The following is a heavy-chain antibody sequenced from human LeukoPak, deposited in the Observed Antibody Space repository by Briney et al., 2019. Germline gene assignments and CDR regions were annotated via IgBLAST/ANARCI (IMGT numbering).Heavy chain of an antibody. Sequence: GASVKVSCKASGGTFSSYTISWVRQAPGQGLEWMGRILPILGIANYAQKFQGRVTITADKSTSTAYMELSSLRSEDTAVYYCARDGCSSTSCYMPWGQGTLVTVSS. J-gene: IGHJ5*02. CDR1: GGTFSSYT. D-gene: IGHD2-2*01. CDR2: ILPILGIA. V-gene: IGHV1-69*04. CDR3: ARDGCSSTSCYMP.